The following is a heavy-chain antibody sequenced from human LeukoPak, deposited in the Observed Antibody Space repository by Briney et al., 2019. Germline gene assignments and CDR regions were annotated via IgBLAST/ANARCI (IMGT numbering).Heavy chain of an antibody. V-gene: IGHV3-11*04. D-gene: IGHD5-24*01. CDR3: ARDRQVEMATTLRRSLGY. CDR1: GIRFSDYY. Sequence: GGSLRLSCGAPGIRFSDYYMSWIRQAPGKGPEWLSYISNSGSSIYCADSVKGRFTVSRDNARNSLYLQMDSLRVEDTAVYYCARDRQVEMATTLRRSLGYWGQGTLVTVSS. J-gene: IGHJ4*02. CDR2: ISNSGSSI.